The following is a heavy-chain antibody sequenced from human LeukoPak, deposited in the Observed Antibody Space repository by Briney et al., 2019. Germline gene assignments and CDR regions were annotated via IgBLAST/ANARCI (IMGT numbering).Heavy chain of an antibody. V-gene: IGHV3-23*01. J-gene: IGHJ4*02. Sequence: PPGGSLRLSCAASGFTFSSYAMSWVRQAPGKGLEWVSAISGSGGRTYYADSVKGRFTISRDNSKTTLYLQMNSLSAEDTAVYYCAKDKGGIAVAGNFDYWGQGTLVTVSS. CDR3: AKDKGGIAVAGNFDY. CDR2: ISGSGGRT. CDR1: GFTFSSYA. D-gene: IGHD6-19*01.